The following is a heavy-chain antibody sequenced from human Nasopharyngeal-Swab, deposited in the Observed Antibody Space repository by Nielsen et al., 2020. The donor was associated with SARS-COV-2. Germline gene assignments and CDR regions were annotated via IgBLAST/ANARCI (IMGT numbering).Heavy chain of an antibody. V-gene: IGHV3-74*01. CDR3: ARGSGPHGSWDY. Sequence: GGSLRLSCAASGFTFSSFWMHWVRKVPGKGLVWISRISGDGSSTSYADSVKGRLTISRDNAKNTLYLQINTLTGEDTAVYHCARGSGPHGSWDYWGQGTLVTVSS. CDR2: ISGDGSST. CDR1: GFTFSSFW. J-gene: IGHJ4*02. D-gene: IGHD1-26*01.